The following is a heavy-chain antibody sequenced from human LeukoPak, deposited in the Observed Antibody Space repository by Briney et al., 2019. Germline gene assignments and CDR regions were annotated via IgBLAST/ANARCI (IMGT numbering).Heavy chain of an antibody. J-gene: IGHJ6*03. Sequence: GASVKVSCKASGGTFSSYAISGVRQAPGQGLEWMGRIIPILGIANYAQKFQGRVTITADKSTSTAYMELRSLRSDDTAVYYCARGRDWGSDYYYMDVWGKGTTVTVSS. CDR1: GGTFSSYA. CDR3: ARGRDWGSDYYYMDV. D-gene: IGHD7-27*01. CDR2: IIPILGIA. V-gene: IGHV1-69*04.